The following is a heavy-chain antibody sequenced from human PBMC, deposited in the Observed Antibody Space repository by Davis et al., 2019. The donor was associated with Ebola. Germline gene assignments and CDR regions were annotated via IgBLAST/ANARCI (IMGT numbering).Heavy chain of an antibody. D-gene: IGHD1-26*01. CDR1: GYTFTSYG. V-gene: IGHV1-18*01. CDR3: ARDRGGGIVGASPRYFDY. Sequence: ASVKVSCKASGYTFTSYGISWVRQAPGQGLEWMGWISAYNGNTNYAQKLQGRVTMTTDTSTSTAYMELSSLRSEDTAVYYCARDRGGGIVGASPRYFDYWGQGTLVTVSS. J-gene: IGHJ4*02. CDR2: ISAYNGNT.